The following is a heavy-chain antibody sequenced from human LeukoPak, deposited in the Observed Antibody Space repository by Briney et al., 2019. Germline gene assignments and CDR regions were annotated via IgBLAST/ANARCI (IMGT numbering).Heavy chain of an antibody. J-gene: IGHJ4*02. V-gene: IGHV3-20*01. CDR3: ATYDTSGYYES. CDR2: INWNGGST. D-gene: IGHD3-22*01. Sequence: GGSLRLSCAASGFTFSSYWMHWVRQAPGEGLVWVSGINWNGGSTNYADSVKGRFTISRDNARNSLYLEMNSLRVEDTALYHCATYDTSGYYESWGQGTLVTVSS. CDR1: GFTFSSYW.